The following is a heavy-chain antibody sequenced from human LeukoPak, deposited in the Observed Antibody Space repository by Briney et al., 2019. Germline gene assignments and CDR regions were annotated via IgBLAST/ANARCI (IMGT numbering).Heavy chain of an antibody. Sequence: GESLKISCKGSGYSFTSYWIGWVRQMPGKGLEGMGIIYPGDSDTRYSPSSQGQVTISPDKSISTAYLQWSNLKASDTAMYYCARHTRWSDYGAQVPFDYWGQGTLVTVSS. CDR3: ARHTRWSDYGAQVPFDY. V-gene: IGHV5-51*01. D-gene: IGHD4-17*01. CDR1: GYSFTSYW. J-gene: IGHJ4*02. CDR2: IYPGDSDT.